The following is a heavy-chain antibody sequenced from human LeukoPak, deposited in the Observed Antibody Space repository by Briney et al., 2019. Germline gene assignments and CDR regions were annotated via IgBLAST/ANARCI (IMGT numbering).Heavy chain of an antibody. CDR3: ARQGYTSGQGLRNNWFDP. CDR1: GGSISSSSFY. J-gene: IGHJ5*02. V-gene: IGHV4-39*01. CDR2: IFYSGST. D-gene: IGHD6-19*01. Sequence: SETLSLTCTVSGGSISSSSFYWVWIRQPPGKRLEWIGTIFYSGSTYYNPSLKSRVTMSVDTSKNQFSLNLSPVTAADTAVYYCARQGYTSGQGLRNNWFDPWGQGSLVTVSS.